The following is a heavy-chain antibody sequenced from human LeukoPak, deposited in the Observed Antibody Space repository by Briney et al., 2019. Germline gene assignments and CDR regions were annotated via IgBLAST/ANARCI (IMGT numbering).Heavy chain of an antibody. V-gene: IGHV3-73*01. J-gene: IGHJ3*02. Sequence: PGGSLRLSCAASGFTFSGSAMHWVRQASGKGLEWVGRIRSKANSYATAYAASVKGRFTISRDDSKNTAYLQMNSLKTEATAVYYCTRHDRINDIWGQGTMVTVSS. CDR3: TRHDRINDI. CDR1: GFTFSGSA. D-gene: IGHD3-10*01. CDR2: IRSKANSYAT.